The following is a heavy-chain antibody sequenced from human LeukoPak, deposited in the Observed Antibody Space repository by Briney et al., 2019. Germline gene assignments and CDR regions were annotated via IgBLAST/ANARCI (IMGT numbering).Heavy chain of an antibody. CDR3: AKDYDSSANGALDI. CDR1: GYTFTSYF. D-gene: IGHD3-22*01. Sequence: ASVKVSCKTSGYTFTSYFMHWVRQAPGQGLEWMGIINPSGDSTSYAPKFRDRVTMTRDTSTSTVYMELSSLRSEDTAVYYCAKDYDSSANGALDIWGQGTMVTVSS. V-gene: IGHV1-46*01. CDR2: INPSGDST. J-gene: IGHJ3*02.